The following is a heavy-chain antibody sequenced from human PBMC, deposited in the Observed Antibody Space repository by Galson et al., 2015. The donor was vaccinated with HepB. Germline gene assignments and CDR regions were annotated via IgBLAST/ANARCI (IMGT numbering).Heavy chain of an antibody. CDR3: AKGVRAVAG. CDR2: ISYDGSNK. V-gene: IGHV3-30-3*01. D-gene: IGHD6-19*01. Sequence: SLRLSCAASGFSFSHYPLHWVRQAPGKGLEWVAVISYDGSNKYYADSVKGRFTISRDNAKNSLYLQMNSLRAEDTAVYYCAKGVRAVAGWGQGTLVTVSS. J-gene: IGHJ4*02. CDR1: GFSFSHYP.